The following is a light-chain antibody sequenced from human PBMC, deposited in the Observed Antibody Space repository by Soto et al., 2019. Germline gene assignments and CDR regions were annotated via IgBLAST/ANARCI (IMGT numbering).Light chain of an antibody. CDR1: ALSKKY. J-gene: IGLJ3*02. Sequence: SYELTQPPSVSVSLGQMARITCSGEALSKKYAYWYQQKPGQFPVLVIYKDSERPSGIPERFSGSSSGTIVTLTISGVQAEDEADYYCLSADSSGTYLGFGGGTKLTVL. V-gene: IGLV3-16*01. CDR2: KDS. CDR3: LSADSSGTYLG.